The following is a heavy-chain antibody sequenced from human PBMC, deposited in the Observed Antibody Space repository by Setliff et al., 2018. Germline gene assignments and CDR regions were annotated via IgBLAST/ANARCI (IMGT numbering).Heavy chain of an antibody. J-gene: IGHJ5*02. D-gene: IGHD3-3*01. Sequence: GGSLRLSCAASEFTFNKYWMTWVRQAPGKGLEWVANIYPDGIGKYYIDSVRGRFTISRDNAQKTLYLHMNNLSADDTAVFYCARDVYDFRTGLADPWGQGTLVTVSS. CDR1: EFTFNKYW. V-gene: IGHV3-7*01. CDR3: ARDVYDFRTGLADP. CDR2: IYPDGIGK.